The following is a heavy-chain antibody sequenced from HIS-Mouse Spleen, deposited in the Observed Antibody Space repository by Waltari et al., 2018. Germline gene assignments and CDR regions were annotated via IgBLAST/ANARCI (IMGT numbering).Heavy chain of an antibody. D-gene: IGHD6-13*01. Sequence: QLQLQESGPGLVKPSETLSLTCTVSGRSISSSSYYWGLIRQPPGKGLGWIGSIYYSGRNYYNPSLKSRVTISVDTSKNQFSLKLSSVTAADTAVYYCAREIPYSSSWYDWYFDLWGRGTLVTVSS. V-gene: IGHV4-39*07. CDR2: IYYSGRN. CDR1: GRSISSSSYY. J-gene: IGHJ2*01. CDR3: AREIPYSSSWYDWYFDL.